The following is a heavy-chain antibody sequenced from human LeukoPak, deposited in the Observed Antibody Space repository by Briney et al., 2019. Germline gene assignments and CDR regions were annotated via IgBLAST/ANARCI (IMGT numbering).Heavy chain of an antibody. CDR3: ASDTAMVIYYYYYMDV. Sequence: PGGSLRLSCAASGFTFSSYAMTWVRQAPGKGLEWVSAISGSGGSTYDADSVRGRFTISRDNSKNTLYLQMNSLRAEDTAVYYCASDTAMVIYYYYYMDVWGKGTTVTVSS. CDR2: ISGSGGST. D-gene: IGHD5-18*01. CDR1: GFTFSSYA. J-gene: IGHJ6*03. V-gene: IGHV3-23*01.